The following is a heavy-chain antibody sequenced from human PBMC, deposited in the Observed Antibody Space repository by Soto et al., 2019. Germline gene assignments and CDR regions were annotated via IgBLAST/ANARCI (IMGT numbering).Heavy chain of an antibody. V-gene: IGHV2-70*01. CDR3: ARIPVVGYSDGYLYYSDIDG. CDR2: IDWDDDK. Sequence: SGPTLVNPTQTLTLTCTFSGFSLSTSGMCVSWIRQPPGKALEWLALIDWDDDKYYSTSLKTRLTISKDTSKNQVVLTMTNMETVDTATYYCARIPVVGYSDGYLYYSDIDGWAEGTTVTV. D-gene: IGHD5-18*01. CDR1: GFSLSTSGMC. J-gene: IGHJ6*02.